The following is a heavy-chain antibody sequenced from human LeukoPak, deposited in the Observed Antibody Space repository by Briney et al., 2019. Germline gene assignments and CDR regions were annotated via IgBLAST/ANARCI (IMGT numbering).Heavy chain of an antibody. Sequence: GGSLRLSCAASGFTFSNYEMNWGRQVPGKGLEWLSYISSSGSLIRYADSVKGRFTISRDDAKNSLFLQMNSLIAEDTGVYHCVRDASETKLGWVYFDFWGQGTLVTVSS. CDR2: ISSSGSLI. J-gene: IGHJ4*02. CDR1: GFTFSNYE. D-gene: IGHD4-17*01. V-gene: IGHV3-48*03. CDR3: VRDASETKLGWVYFDF.